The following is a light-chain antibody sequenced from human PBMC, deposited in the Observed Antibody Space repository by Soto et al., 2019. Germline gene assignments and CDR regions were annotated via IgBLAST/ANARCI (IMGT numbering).Light chain of an antibody. CDR3: QQYNSYLWT. Sequence: DIHLTQSPSTLSASVGDRVTITCRASQSISSWLAWYQQKPGTAPKVLIYHASNLQSGVPSRFSGSGSGTEFTLTISSLQPDDFATYYCQQYNSYLWTFGQGTKVDIK. CDR1: QSISSW. CDR2: HAS. V-gene: IGKV1-5*01. J-gene: IGKJ1*01.